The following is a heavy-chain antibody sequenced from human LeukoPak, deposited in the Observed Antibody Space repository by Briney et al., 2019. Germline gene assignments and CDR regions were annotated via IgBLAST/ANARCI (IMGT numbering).Heavy chain of an antibody. CDR1: GFTFSSYA. CDR2: ISGSGGST. D-gene: IGHD5-18*01. V-gene: IGHV3-23*01. CDR3: AKVGDGYSYSGMDV. J-gene: IGHJ6*02. Sequence: GGSLRLSCAASGFTFSSYAMSWVRQAPGKGLEWVSAISGSGGSTYYADSVKGRFTISRDNSKNTLYLQMNSLRAEDTAVYYCAKVGDGYSYSGMDVWGQGTTVTVSS.